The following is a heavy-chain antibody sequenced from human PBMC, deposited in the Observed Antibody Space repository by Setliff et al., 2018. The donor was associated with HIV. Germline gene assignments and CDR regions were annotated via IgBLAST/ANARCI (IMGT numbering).Heavy chain of an antibody. CDR2: IKSKTDAGTT. J-gene: IGHJ4*02. V-gene: IGHV3-15*07. Sequence: LRLSCAASGLAFSDAWMNWVRQAPGKGLEWVGRIKSKTDAGTTDYAAPVKGRFTISRDDSKNTLYLQTNSLKTEDTAVYYCTTDGITVAGIDYWGQGTLVTVSS. D-gene: IGHD6-19*01. CDR1: GLAFSDAW. CDR3: TTDGITVAGIDY.